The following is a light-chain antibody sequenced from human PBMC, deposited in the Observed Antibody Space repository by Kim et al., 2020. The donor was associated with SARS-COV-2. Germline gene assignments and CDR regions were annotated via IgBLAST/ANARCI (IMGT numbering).Light chain of an antibody. CDR3: QQDYNLVT. CDR2: GAS. J-gene: IGKJ1*01. CDR1: QSVSSSY. V-gene: IGKV3D-7*01. Sequence: PGERATLSCRASQSVSSSYLSWYQQKPGPAPRLLIDGASTRATGIPARFSGSGSGTDFTLTISSLQPEDFAVYYCQQDYNLVTFGQGTKVDIK.